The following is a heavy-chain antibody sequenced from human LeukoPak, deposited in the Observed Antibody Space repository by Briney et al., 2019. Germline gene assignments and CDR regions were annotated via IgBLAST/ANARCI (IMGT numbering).Heavy chain of an antibody. D-gene: IGHD3-10*01. Sequence: GGSLRLSCAATGFTFSSYGMSWVRQAPGKGLEWVSAISGSGGSTFYTDSVKGRFTISRDNSKNTLYLEMNSLRAEDTAGYYCAKASGITMVRGVTYLDYWGQGTLVTVSS. CDR3: AKASGITMVRGVTYLDY. CDR1: GFTFSSYG. V-gene: IGHV3-23*01. J-gene: IGHJ4*02. CDR2: ISGSGGST.